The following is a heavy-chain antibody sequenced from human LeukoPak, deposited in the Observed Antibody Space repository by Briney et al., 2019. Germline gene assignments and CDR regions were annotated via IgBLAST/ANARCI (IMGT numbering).Heavy chain of an antibody. Sequence: EWIARIYTSASPNYNPSLKRRVTISVDTSKNQFSLKLSSVTAADTAVYYCARTGDSRAFDIWGQGTMVTVSS. V-gene: IGHV4-61*02. CDR2: IYTSASP. CDR3: ARTGDSRAFDI. J-gene: IGHJ3*02. D-gene: IGHD7-27*01.